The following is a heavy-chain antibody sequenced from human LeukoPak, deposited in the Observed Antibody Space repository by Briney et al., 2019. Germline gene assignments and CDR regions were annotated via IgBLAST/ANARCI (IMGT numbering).Heavy chain of an antibody. CDR3: ARDPPYYDNSGYYYDY. D-gene: IGHD3-22*01. J-gene: IGHJ4*02. Sequence: PGGSLRLSCAASGFTFSPYSMNWVRQAPGKGLEWVSSISGSSLYIYYADSVEGRFTISRDNAKNSLYLQMNSLRAEDTAVYYCARDPPYYDNSGYYYDYWGQGTLVTVSS. CDR2: ISGSSLYI. V-gene: IGHV3-21*01. CDR1: GFTFSPYS.